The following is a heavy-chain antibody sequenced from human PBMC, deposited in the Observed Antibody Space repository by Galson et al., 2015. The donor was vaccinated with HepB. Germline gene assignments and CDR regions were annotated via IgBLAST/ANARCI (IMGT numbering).Heavy chain of an antibody. V-gene: IGHV1-69*13. CDR3: ARAPKDIVVVVAANYYYGMDV. J-gene: IGHJ6*02. CDR2: IIPIFGTA. D-gene: IGHD2-15*01. Sequence: SVKVSCKASGGTFSSYAISWVRQAPGQGLEWMGGIIPIFGTANYAQKFQGRVTITADESTNTAYMELSSLRSEDTAVYYCARAPKDIVVVVAANYYYGMDVWGQGTTVTVSS. CDR1: GGTFSSYA.